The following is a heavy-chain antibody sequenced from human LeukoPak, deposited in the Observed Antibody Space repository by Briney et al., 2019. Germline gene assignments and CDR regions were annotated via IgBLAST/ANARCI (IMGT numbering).Heavy chain of an antibody. J-gene: IGHJ5*02. D-gene: IGHD5-12*01. CDR2: MNPNSGNT. CDR3: ARDREVAWFDT. Sequence: ASVKVSCKASGYTFTGYYMHWVRQAPGQGLEWMGWMNPNSGNTGYAQKFQGRVTMTRNTSISTAYMELSSLRSEDTAVYYCARDREVAWFDTWGQGTLVTVSS. CDR1: GYTFTGYY. V-gene: IGHV1-8*02.